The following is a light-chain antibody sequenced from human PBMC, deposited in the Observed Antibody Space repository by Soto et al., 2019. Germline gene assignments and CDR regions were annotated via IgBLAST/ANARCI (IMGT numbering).Light chain of an antibody. CDR3: LQDYKFPWT. CDR2: AAS. J-gene: IGKJ1*01. CDR1: QGIRND. V-gene: IGKV1-6*01. Sequence: AIQMTQSPSSLSASVGDRVTITCRASQGIRNDLGWYQQKPGKAPKILIYAASSLQSGVPSRFIGSGSGTDFTLTISSLQPEDYATYYCLQDYKFPWTFGQGTKVEIK.